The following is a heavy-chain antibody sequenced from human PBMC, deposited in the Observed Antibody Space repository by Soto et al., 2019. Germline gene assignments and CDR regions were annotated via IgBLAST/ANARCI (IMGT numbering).Heavy chain of an antibody. J-gene: IGHJ6*02. CDR2: IIPISDTT. CDR1: GGTFSSYA. D-gene: IGHD2-2*01. Sequence: QVQLVQSGAEVKKPGSSVKVSCKASGGTFSSYAIGWVRQAPGQGLEWMGGIIPISDTTNYAQKFQGRVTITADESTSTAYRELSSLISEDTAVYYCARSQGSSTSLEIYYYYYYGMDVWGQGTTVTVSS. CDR3: ARSQGSSTSLEIYYYYYYGMDV. V-gene: IGHV1-69*01.